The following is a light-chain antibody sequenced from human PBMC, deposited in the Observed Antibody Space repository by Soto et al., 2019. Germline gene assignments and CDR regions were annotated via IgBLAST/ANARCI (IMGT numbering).Light chain of an antibody. CDR2: ENS. CDR3: GTWDSSLIAL. Sequence: QSVLTQPPLVSAAPGQKVTISCSGNSSNIGSNDVSWYQQLPGKAPKLLIYENSQRPSGIPDRFSGSKSGTSATLGITGLQTGDEADYYCGTWDSSLIALFGTGTKVTVL. CDR1: SSNIGSND. J-gene: IGLJ1*01. V-gene: IGLV1-51*02.